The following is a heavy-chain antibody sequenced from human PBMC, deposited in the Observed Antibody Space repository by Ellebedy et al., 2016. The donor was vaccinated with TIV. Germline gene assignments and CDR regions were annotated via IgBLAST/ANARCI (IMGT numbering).Heavy chain of an antibody. J-gene: IGHJ5*02. Sequence: GESLKISXAASGFSFSSYAMSWVRQAPGWGPEWVANINQDGSETNYADSVKGRFTISRDNAKNSLYLQMNSLRVEDKAVCYCAKEARLAGTNWFDPWGQGTLVTVSS. CDR2: INQDGSET. CDR1: GFSFSSYA. D-gene: IGHD1-14*01. V-gene: IGHV3-7*04. CDR3: AKEARLAGTNWFDP.